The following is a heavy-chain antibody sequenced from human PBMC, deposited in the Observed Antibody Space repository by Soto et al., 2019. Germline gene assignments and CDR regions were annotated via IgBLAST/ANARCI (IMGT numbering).Heavy chain of an antibody. CDR3: AKDPHYYDSRGYHVLDY. CDR1: GFTFSSYG. CDR2: ISYDGSNK. Sequence: QVQLVESGGGVVQPGRSLRLSCAASGFTFSSYGMHWVRQAPGKGLEWVAVISYDGSNKYYADSVKGRFTISRDNSKNTLYLHMNSLRAEDTAVYYCAKDPHYYDSRGYHVLDYWGQGTLVTVSS. D-gene: IGHD3-22*01. J-gene: IGHJ4*02. V-gene: IGHV3-30*18.